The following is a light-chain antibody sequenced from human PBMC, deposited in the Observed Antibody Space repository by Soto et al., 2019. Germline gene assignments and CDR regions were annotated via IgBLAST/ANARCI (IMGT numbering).Light chain of an antibody. CDR2: EVS. CDR1: SSDVGGYND. J-gene: IGLJ1*01. CDR3: SAYTSSSTYV. Sequence: QSALTQPASVSGSPGQSITISCTGSSSDVGGYNDVSWYQQHPGKAPKLMISEVSNRPSGVSNRFSGSKSGNTASLTISGLQAEDEADYYWSAYTSSSTYVFGTGTKLTVL. V-gene: IGLV2-14*01.